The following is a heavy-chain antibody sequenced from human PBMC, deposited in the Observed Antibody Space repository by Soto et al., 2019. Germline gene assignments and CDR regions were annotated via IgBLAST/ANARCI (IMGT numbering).Heavy chain of an antibody. CDR1: GFAFSTCA. CDR2: ITGTGGTT. D-gene: IGHD2-15*01. CDR3: AKRPSENSGGHFDF. V-gene: IGHV3-23*01. Sequence: EMQLLESGGGWVQPGGSLRLSCAASGFAFSTCAMSWVRQAPGKGLEWVSAITGTGGTTYYADSVKGGFTISRDNSKNTLYLQINSLRAEDTAVYYCAKRPSENSGGHFDFWGQGTLVTVSS. J-gene: IGHJ4*02.